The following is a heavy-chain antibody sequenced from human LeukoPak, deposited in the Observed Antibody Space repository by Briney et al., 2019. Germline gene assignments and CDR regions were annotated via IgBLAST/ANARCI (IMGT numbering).Heavy chain of an antibody. CDR2: ISSSSSYI. Sequence: GGSLRLSCAASGFTFSSYSMNWVRQAPGKGLEWVSSISSSSSYIYYADSVKGRFTISRDNAKNSLYLQMNSLRAEDTAVYYCANTPDYDILTGKSNYYYYYMDVWGKGTTVTISS. CDR3: ANTPDYDILTGKSNYYYYYMDV. D-gene: IGHD3-9*01. CDR1: GFTFSSYS. V-gene: IGHV3-21*04. J-gene: IGHJ6*03.